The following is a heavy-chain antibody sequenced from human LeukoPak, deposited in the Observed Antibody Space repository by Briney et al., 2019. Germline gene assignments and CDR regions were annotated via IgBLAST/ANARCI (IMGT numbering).Heavy chain of an antibody. CDR2: IYYSGST. J-gene: IGHJ3*02. V-gene: IGHV4-59*08. CDR3: ARYSSSWYGPGAFDI. Sequence: PSETLSLTCAVYGGSFSGYYWSWIRQPPGKGLEWIGYIYYSGSTNYNPSLKSRVTISVDTSKNQFSLKLSSVTAADTAVYYCARYSSSWYGPGAFDIWGQGTMVTVSS. D-gene: IGHD6-13*01. CDR1: GGSFSGYY.